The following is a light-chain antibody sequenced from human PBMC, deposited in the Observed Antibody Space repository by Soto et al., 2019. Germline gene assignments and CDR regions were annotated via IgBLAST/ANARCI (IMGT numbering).Light chain of an antibody. CDR3: AAWDDSLNGPV. CDR1: FSNIGSNA. J-gene: IGLJ3*02. Sequence: QSVLTQPPSASETPGHRVTISCSGSFSNIGSNAVNWYQQFPGTAPKLLIYSNIQRPSGVPDRFSGSRSGTSASLAISGLQSVDEALYYCAAWDDSLNGPVFGGGTKLTVL. CDR2: SNI. V-gene: IGLV1-44*01.